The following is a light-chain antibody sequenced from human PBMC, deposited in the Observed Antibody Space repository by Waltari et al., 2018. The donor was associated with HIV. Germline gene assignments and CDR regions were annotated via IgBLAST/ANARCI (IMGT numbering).Light chain of an antibody. CDR1: SNDVGGYKY. J-gene: IGLJ2*01. Sequence: QSALTQPASVSGSAGQSITISCTGTSNDVGGYKYVSWYQQHPGKAPKLMIYEVSNRPSGVSNRFSGSKSGNTASLTISGLQAEDEADYYCSSYKNSNTLVFGGGTKLTVL. CDR2: EVS. V-gene: IGLV2-14*01. CDR3: SSYKNSNTLV.